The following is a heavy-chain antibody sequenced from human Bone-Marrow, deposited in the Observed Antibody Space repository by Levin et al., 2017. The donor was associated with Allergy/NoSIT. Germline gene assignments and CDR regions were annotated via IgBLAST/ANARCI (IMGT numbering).Heavy chain of an antibody. V-gene: IGHV3-23*01. CDR2: ISGSNNHT. CDR1: GFTFGSYA. J-gene: IGHJ4*02. Sequence: GGSLRLSCAASGFTFGSYAMGWVRQAPGKGLEWVSGISGSNNHTYYADSVKGRFTISRDTSKNMLYLHMNSLRVEDTALYYCAKGTTIFAVVSPFDYWGQGTLVTVSS. CDR3: AKGTTIFAVVSPFDY. D-gene: IGHD3-3*01.